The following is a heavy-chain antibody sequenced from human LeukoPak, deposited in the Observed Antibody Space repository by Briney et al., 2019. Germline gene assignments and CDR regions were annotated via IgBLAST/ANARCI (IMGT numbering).Heavy chain of an antibody. CDR2: ISSSSSYI. J-gene: IGHJ4*02. Sequence: GGSLRLSCAASGFTFSSHSMNWVRQAPGKGLEWVSSISSSSSYIYYADSVKGRFTISRDNAKNSLYLQMNSLRAEDTAVYYCASRTVGDYPYFDHWGQGTLVIVSS. CDR3: ASRTVGDYPYFDH. CDR1: GFTFSSHS. V-gene: IGHV3-21*01. D-gene: IGHD4-17*01.